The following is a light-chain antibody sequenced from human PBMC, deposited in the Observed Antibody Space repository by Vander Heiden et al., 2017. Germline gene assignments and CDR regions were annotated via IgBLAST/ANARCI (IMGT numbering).Light chain of an antibody. CDR2: KAS. Sequence: DVQVTQSPSILSASVRGRVTITCRASQSISSWLAWYQQKPGKAPKLLISKASSLESGAPSRFSGSGSATKFTLTISILHLDDFGTYYCQGDNAYPRTFGQGTKVEIK. J-gene: IGKJ1*01. CDR3: QGDNAYPRT. CDR1: QSISSW. V-gene: IGKV1-5*03.